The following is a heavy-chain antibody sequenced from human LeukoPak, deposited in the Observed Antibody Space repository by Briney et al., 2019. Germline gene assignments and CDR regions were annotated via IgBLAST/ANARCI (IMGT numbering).Heavy chain of an antibody. CDR2: ISYDGSNK. Sequence: PGGSLRLFCAASGFTFRSYGIRWLRQAASKGLEWVAVISYDGSNKYYADYVKGRFTISRDNSKNTLYLQMNSLRAEDTAVYYCAKGVVPKYYYYGMDVWGQGTTVTVSS. J-gene: IGHJ6*02. CDR1: GFTFRSYG. V-gene: IGHV3-30*19. CDR3: AKGVVPKYYYYGMDV. D-gene: IGHD3-3*01.